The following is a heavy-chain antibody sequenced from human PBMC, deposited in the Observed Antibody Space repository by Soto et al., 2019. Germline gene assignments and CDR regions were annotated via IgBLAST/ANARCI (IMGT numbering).Heavy chain of an antibody. CDR2: TRNKANSYTT. CDR3: ARIYPGRTGTTFFDY. CDR1: GFTFSDHY. J-gene: IGHJ4*02. V-gene: IGHV3-72*01. D-gene: IGHD1-7*01. Sequence: HPGGSLRLSCAASGFTFSDHYVDWVRQAPGKGLEWVGRTRNKANSYTTEYAASVKGRFTISRDDSKNSLYLQMNSLKTEDTAVYYCARIYPGRTGTTFFDYWGQGTLVTVSS.